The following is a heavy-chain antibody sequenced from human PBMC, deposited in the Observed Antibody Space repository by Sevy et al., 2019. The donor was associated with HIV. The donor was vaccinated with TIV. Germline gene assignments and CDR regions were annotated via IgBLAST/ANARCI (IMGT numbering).Heavy chain of an antibody. Sequence: SETLSLTCTVSGGSISSYYWSWIRQPAGKGLEWIGRIYTSGSTNYNPSLKRRVTMSVDTSKNQFPLMLSSVTAADTAVYYCARDGYGGNSHYFDYWGQRTLVTVSS. J-gene: IGHJ4*02. CDR2: IYTSGST. V-gene: IGHV4-4*07. D-gene: IGHD4-17*01. CDR1: GGSISSYY. CDR3: ARDGYGGNSHYFDY.